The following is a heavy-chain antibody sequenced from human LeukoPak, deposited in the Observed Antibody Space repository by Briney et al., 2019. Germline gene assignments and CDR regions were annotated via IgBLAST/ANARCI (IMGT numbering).Heavy chain of an antibody. CDR2: INPSGGST. Sequence: GASVKVSCKASGYTFTSYYMHWVRQAPGQGLEWMGIINPSGGSTSYAQKFQGRVTMTRDMSTSTVYMGLSSLRSEDTAVYYCARDQRIAAPGVYWGQGTLVTVSS. CDR1: GYTFTSYY. D-gene: IGHD6-13*01. CDR3: ARDQRIAAPGVY. V-gene: IGHV1-46*01. J-gene: IGHJ4*02.